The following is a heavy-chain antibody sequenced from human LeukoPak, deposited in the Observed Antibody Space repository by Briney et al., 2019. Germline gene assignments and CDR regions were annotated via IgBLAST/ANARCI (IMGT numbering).Heavy chain of an antibody. V-gene: IGHV4-39*01. J-gene: IGHJ5*02. CDR2: IYDSGST. CDR3: ARVVHNWFDP. D-gene: IGHD3-10*01. CDR1: GGSIRSSYYY. Sequence: SETLSLTCTVSGGSIRSSYYYWGWIRQPPGEGLEWIGSIYDSGSTYYNPSLKSRVTISVDTSKNQFSLKLNSVTAADTAVYYCARVVHNWFDPWGQGTLVTVSS.